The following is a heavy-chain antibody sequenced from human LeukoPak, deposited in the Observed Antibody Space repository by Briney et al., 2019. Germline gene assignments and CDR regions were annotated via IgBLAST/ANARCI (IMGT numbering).Heavy chain of an antibody. D-gene: IGHD5-12*01. V-gene: IGHV3-21*01. J-gene: IGHJ4*02. CDR2: ISSSSSYI. Sequence: GGSLRLSCAASGFTFSSYSMNWVRQAPGKGLEWVSSISSSSSYIYYADSVKGRFTISRDNAKNSLYLQMNSLRAEDTAVYYCAILSGYDLTTKCRGCGLDFDYWGQGTLVTVSS. CDR3: AILSGYDLTTKCRGCGLDFDY. CDR1: GFTFSSYS.